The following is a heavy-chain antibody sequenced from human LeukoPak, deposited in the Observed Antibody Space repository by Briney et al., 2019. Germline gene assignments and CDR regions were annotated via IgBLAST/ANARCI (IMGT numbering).Heavy chain of an antibody. CDR2: IRYDGSNK. Sequence: GGSPRLSCAASGFTFSSYGMHWVRQAPGKGLEWVAFIRYDGSNKYYADSVKGRFTISRDNSKNTLYLQMNSLRAEDTAVYYCAKETIVVVPAAEYYFDYWGQGTLVTVSS. CDR3: AKETIVVVPAAEYYFDY. CDR1: GFTFSSYG. J-gene: IGHJ4*02. V-gene: IGHV3-30*02. D-gene: IGHD2-2*01.